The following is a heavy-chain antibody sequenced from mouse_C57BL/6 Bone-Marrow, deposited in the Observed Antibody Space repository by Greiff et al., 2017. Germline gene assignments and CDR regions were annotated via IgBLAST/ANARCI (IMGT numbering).Heavy chain of an antibody. CDR3: AREVPYYYGSSPFDY. Sequence: DVHLVESGGGLVKPGGSLKLSCAASGFTFSSYAMSWVRQTPEKRLEWVATISDGGSYTYYPDNVKGRFTISRDNAKNNLYLQMSHLKSEDTAMYYCAREVPYYYGSSPFDYWGQGTTLTVSS. J-gene: IGHJ2*01. CDR2: ISDGGSYT. CDR1: GFTFSSYA. D-gene: IGHD1-1*01. V-gene: IGHV5-4*01.